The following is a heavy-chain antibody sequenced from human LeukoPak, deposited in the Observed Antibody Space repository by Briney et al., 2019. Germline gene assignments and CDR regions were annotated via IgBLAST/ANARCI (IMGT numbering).Heavy chain of an antibody. V-gene: IGHV3-15*01. CDR1: GFTFSNAW. J-gene: IGHJ4*02. CDR2: IKSKTDGGTT. Sequence: GGSLRLSCAASGFTFSNAWMSWVRQAPGKGLEWVGRIKSKTDGGTTDYAAPVKGRFTISRDGSKNTLYLQMNSLKTEDTAVYYCTTDAGYFAWLLLFDYWGQGTLVTVSS. CDR3: TTDAGYFAWLLLFDY. D-gene: IGHD3-9*01.